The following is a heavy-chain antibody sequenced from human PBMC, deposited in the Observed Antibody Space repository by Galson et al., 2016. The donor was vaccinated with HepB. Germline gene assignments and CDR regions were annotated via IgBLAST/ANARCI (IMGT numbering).Heavy chain of an antibody. Sequence: SLRLSCAASGFTFTDYYIHWVRQAPGEGLQWLSYISGRGDAVSYSDAVKGRFTISRDNAVTSVHLEMSDLRAGDTAVYFCVRDLYGEHQWDGWGQGIPVIVSS. CDR1: GFTFTDYY. D-gene: IGHD2-8*01. V-gene: IGHV3-11*01. CDR3: VRDLYGEHQWDG. J-gene: IGHJ4*02. CDR2: ISGRGDAV.